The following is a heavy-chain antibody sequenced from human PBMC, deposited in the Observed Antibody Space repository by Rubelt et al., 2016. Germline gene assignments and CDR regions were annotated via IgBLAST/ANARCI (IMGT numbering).Heavy chain of an antibody. CDR3: ARAYSSSSPFDY. Sequence: ARQAPGKGLEWVAVIWSDGSNKYYVDSVKGRFTISRDNSKNRLFLQMNSLRAEDTAVYYCARAYSSSSPFDYWGQGTLVTVSS. V-gene: IGHV3-33*01. D-gene: IGHD6-6*01. CDR2: IWSDGSNK. J-gene: IGHJ4*02.